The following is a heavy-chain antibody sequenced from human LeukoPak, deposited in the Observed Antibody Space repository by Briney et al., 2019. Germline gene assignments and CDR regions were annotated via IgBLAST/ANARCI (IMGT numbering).Heavy chain of an antibody. CDR1: GFTFSSYA. D-gene: IGHD2-2*01. J-gene: IGHJ4*02. CDR2: ISYDGSNK. Sequence: GGSLRLSCAASGFTFSSYAMHWVRQAPGKGLEWVAVISYDGSNKYYADSVKGRFTISRDNSKNTLYLQMNSLRAEDTAVYYCARGGYCSSTSCSTGIATAVRVDYWGQGTLVTVSS. V-gene: IGHV3-30-3*01. CDR3: ARGGYCSSTSCSTGIATAVRVDY.